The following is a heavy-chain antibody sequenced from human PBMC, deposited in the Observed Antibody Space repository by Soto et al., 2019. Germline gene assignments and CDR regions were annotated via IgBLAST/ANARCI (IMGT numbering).Heavy chain of an antibody. CDR1: AYSFTTYH. CDR2: INPDAGAT. CDR3: ARGDIVLVPASEGNWFDP. V-gene: IGHV1-46*01. J-gene: IGHJ5*02. Sequence: QVQLVQSGAEVKKPGASVTLSCKASAYSFTTYHIHWVRQAPGQGLEWMGLINPDAGATNYAQRFQGRLRLTRDTSTSPVYMELRSLRFDDTAVYYCARGDIVLVPASEGNWFDPWGQGTFVTVSS. D-gene: IGHD2-2*01.